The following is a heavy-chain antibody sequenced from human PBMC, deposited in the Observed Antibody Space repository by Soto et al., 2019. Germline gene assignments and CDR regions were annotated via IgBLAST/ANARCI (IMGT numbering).Heavy chain of an antibody. V-gene: IGHV4-4*02. D-gene: IGHD3-22*01. Sequence: QVQLQESGPGLVKPSGTLSLTCAVSGVSISSNNWWSWVRQPPGKGLEWIGEMYHTGSTIYNLSLNSRVTFAVDKSKHHFSLELYSVTASDTAVFYFARISPYQYDSSEVNVDYWGQGTLVTVSS. J-gene: IGHJ4*02. CDR1: GVSISSNNW. CDR3: ARISPYQYDSSEVNVDY. CDR2: MYHTGST.